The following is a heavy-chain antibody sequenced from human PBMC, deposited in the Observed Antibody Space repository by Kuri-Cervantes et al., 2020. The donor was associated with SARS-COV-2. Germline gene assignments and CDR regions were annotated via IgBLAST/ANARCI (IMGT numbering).Heavy chain of an antibody. CDR1: GGFSSNHY. V-gene: IGHV4-59*11. CDR2: VSYTGSP. Sequence: SETLSLTCTVSGGFSSNHYWSWIRQSPGKRLEWIGYVSYTGSPNYNPSLKSRVTISVDTSKNQFSLKLSSVTAADTAVYYCARDGLTYSSSWESDAFDIWGQGTMVTVSS. J-gene: IGHJ3*02. D-gene: IGHD6-13*01. CDR3: ARDGLTYSSSWESDAFDI.